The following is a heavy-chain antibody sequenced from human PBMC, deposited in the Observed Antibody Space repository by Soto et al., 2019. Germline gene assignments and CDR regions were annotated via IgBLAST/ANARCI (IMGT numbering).Heavy chain of an antibody. D-gene: IGHD3-22*01. CDR3: SQGTYYPQSSGLHADY. J-gene: IGHJ4*02. CDR2: ISSDGHHQ. CDR1: GFSFNDYA. V-gene: IGHV3-30*03. Sequence: QVHLVESGGGEVQPGGSLRVSCATSGFSFNDYAMYWVRQAPGQGLEWVAIISSDGHHQFYLDNLRVRFTVSRDNSKNTLYLQLNSLRPEDTAAYYCSQGTYYPQSSGLHADYWGPGTVVTVSS.